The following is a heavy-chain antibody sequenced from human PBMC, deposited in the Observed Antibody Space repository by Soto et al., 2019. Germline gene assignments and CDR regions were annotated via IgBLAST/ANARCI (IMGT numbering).Heavy chain of an antibody. J-gene: IGHJ5*02. V-gene: IGHV3-23*01. Sequence: GGSLRLSCAASGFTFSNYAMSWVRQAPGKGLEWVSAFSGSSVSTYYADSVRGRFTISRDNSKNTLYLQMNSLTAEDTAIFYSAAYYYGSGTFSPAWGQGTLVTVSS. CDR1: GFTFSNYA. CDR2: FSGSSVST. D-gene: IGHD3-10*01. CDR3: AAYYYGSGTFSPA.